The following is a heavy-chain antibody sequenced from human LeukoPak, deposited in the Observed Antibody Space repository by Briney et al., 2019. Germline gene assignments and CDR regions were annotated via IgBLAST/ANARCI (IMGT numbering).Heavy chain of an antibody. V-gene: IGHV1-69*10. CDR1: GXXSSXXA. Sequence: SVKVSCKASGXXSSXXAXXWVRQAPGXXXXXXXXXXXILGIANYAQKFQGRVTITADKSTSTAYMELSSLRSEDTAVYYCARRSSYGYEYYYGMDVWGQGTTVTVSS. D-gene: IGHD5-18*01. J-gene: IGHJ6*02. CDR3: ARRSSYGYEYYYGMDV. CDR2: XXXILGIA.